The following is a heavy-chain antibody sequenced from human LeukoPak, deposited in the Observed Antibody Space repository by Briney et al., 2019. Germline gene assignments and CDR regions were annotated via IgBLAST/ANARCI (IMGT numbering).Heavy chain of an antibody. CDR2: ISDSGTST. CDR1: GLSVSNYA. Sequence: LKLCWAACGLSVSNYAMSWVRKAPGKGLEWVSTISDSGTSTYYADSVKGRFTISRDNSKNTLYLQMDSLRGEDTAIYYCAKVPYSDYGSGRTPFMDVWGQGTTVAVS. J-gene: IGHJ6*02. CDR3: AKVPYSDYGSGRTPFMDV. D-gene: IGHD3-10*01. V-gene: IGHV3-23*01.